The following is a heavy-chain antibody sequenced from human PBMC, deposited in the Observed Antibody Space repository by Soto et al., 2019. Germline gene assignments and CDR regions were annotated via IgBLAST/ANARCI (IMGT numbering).Heavy chain of an antibody. D-gene: IGHD6-6*01. J-gene: IGHJ6*02. V-gene: IGHV3-23*01. CDR2: ISGSGGST. CDR3: AKEKVSSSIAARGYYYYGMDV. CDR1: GFTFSSYA. Sequence: GGSLRLSCAASGFTFSSYAMSWVRQAPGKGLEWVSAISGSGGSTYYADSVKGRFTISRDNSKNTLYLQMNSLRAEDTAVYYCAKEKVSSSIAARGYYYYGMDVWGQGTTVTVSS.